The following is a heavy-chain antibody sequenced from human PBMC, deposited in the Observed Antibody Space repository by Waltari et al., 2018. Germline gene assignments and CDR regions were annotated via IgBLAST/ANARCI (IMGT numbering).Heavy chain of an antibody. CDR3: ARIRLSWLFDY. CDR2: IYHSGST. V-gene: IGHV4-38-2*01. CDR1: GYSISRGYY. J-gene: IGHJ4*02. Sequence: QVQLQESGPGLVKPSETLSLTCAVSGYSISRGYYLAWIRQPPGKGLEWIGSIYHSGSTYYNPSLKSRVTISVDTSKNQFSLKLSSVTAADTAVYYCARIRLSWLFDYWGQGTLVTVSS. D-gene: IGHD5-12*01.